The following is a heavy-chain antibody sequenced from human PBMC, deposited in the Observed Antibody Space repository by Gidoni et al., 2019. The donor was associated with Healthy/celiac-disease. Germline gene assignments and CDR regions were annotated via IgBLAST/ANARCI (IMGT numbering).Heavy chain of an antibody. CDR1: GGSIRSSNW. CDR2: IYHSGST. D-gene: IGHD2-15*01. Sequence: GTLSLTCAVSGGSIRSSNWWSWVRQPPGKGLEWIGEIYHSGSTNYNPSLKSRVTISVDKSKNQFSLKLSSVTAADTAVYYCARRRGRGYCSGGSCYPFDYWGQGTLVTVSS. J-gene: IGHJ4*02. CDR3: ARRRGRGYCSGGSCYPFDY. V-gene: IGHV4-4*02.